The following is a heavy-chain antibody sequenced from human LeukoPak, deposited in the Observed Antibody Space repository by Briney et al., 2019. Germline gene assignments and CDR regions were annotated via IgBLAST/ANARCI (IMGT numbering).Heavy chain of an antibody. D-gene: IGHD6-13*01. Sequence: GGTLRLSCAASGFTFSSYEMNWVRQAPGKGLEWVSYICSSGSIIYYADSVKGRFPISRDNAKNSLYLQMNGLRAEDTALYYCARTYSSTWMFDPWGQGTLVTVSS. CDR1: GFTFSSYE. J-gene: IGHJ5*02. V-gene: IGHV3-48*03. CDR2: ICSSGSII. CDR3: ARTYSSTWMFDP.